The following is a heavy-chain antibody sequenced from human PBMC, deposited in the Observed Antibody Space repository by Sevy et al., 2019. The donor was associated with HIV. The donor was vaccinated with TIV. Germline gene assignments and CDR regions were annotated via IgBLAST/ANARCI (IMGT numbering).Heavy chain of an antibody. CDR2: FYYSGHT. CDR1: GGSISSYY. V-gene: IGHV4-59*01. CDR3: ARERYDSNWYSLESVNDALDV. J-gene: IGHJ3*01. Sequence: SETLSLTCTVSGGSISSYYWSWIRQPPGKGLEWIGYFYYSGHTDYNSSLKNRVTISVDKSKNQLSLRLSSVTVADTADYYCARERYDSNWYSLESVNDALDVWGQGTLVTVSS. D-gene: IGHD4-4*01.